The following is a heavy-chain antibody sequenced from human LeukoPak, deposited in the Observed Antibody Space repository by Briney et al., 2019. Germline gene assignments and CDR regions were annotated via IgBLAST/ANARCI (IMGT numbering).Heavy chain of an antibody. CDR2: ISGSGSST. CDR3: AKLFESGTYNNFFHY. Sequence: PGGSLRLSCAASGFTFSSYGMSWVRQAPGKGLEWVSAISGSGSSTYYADSVKGRFTISRDNSKNTLYLQMNSLRPEDTAIYYRAKLFESGTYNNFFHYWGQGTLVTVSS. D-gene: IGHD3-10*01. J-gene: IGHJ4*02. CDR1: GFTFSSYG. V-gene: IGHV3-23*01.